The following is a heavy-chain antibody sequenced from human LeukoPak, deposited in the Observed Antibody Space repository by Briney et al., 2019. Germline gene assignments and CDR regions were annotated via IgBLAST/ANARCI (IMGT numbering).Heavy chain of an antibody. CDR1: GFTFSSYT. D-gene: IGHD3-10*01. CDR2: ISYDGSNK. V-gene: IGHV3-30*04. Sequence: GGSLRLSCAASGFTFSSYTMHWVRQAPGKGLEWVAVISYDGSNKYYADSVKGRFTISRDNSKNTLYLQMNSLRAEDTAVYYCARDRVVRGVTSSSYYGMDVWGKGTTVTVSS. J-gene: IGHJ6*04. CDR3: ARDRVVRGVTSSSYYGMDV.